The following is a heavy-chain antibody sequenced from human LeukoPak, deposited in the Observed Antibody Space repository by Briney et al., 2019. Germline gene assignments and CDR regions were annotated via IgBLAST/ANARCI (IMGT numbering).Heavy chain of an antibody. D-gene: IGHD3-16*01. V-gene: IGHV4-61*02. CDR3: ARGPLGLSCMDV. CDR1: VGSISSGIYY. Sequence: SETLSLTCTDSVGSISSGIYYWSWIRQPAGKRLEWIGRMYTSGRANSNPSLKSRVTISVDTSKNQFSLKLSSVTAADTAVYYCARGPLGLSCMDVWGKGTTVTVSS. CDR2: MYTSGRA. J-gene: IGHJ6*04.